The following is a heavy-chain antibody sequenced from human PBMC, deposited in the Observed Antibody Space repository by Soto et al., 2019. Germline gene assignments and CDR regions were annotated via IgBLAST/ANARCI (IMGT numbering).Heavy chain of an antibody. CDR3: ARGSTKKNSFDY. D-gene: IGHD1-26*01. CDR1: GGSISSYY. CDR2: IYYSGST. J-gene: IGHJ5*01. V-gene: IGHV4-59*01. Sequence: PSETLSLTCSVSGGSISSYYWSWIRQPPGKGLEWIGYIYYSGSTDSNPSLKSRVTISVDTSKNQFALKLSSVTAADTAVYYWARGSTKKNSFDYWGQGTPVTVSS.